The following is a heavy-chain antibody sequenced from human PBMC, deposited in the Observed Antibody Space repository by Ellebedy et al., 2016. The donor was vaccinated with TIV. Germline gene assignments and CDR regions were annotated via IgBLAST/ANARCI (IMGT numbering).Heavy chain of an antibody. CDR1: GDSITSSTYL. V-gene: IGHV4-39*06. J-gene: IGHJ4*02. Sequence: MPSETLSLTCTVSGDSITSSTYLWGWIRQPPGKGLEWIATIHYSGTTYYNPSLKSRVTISVDTSNTQVALKLSSVTAADTAIYYCARAIHFDWLLPPAFDYWGQGTLVTVSS. CDR2: IHYSGTT. CDR3: ARAIHFDWLLPPAFDY. D-gene: IGHD3-9*01.